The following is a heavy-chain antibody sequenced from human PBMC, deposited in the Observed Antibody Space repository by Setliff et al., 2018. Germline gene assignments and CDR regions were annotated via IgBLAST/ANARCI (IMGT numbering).Heavy chain of an antibody. Sequence: SETLSLTCAVYGGSFSGYYWSWIRQPPGKGLEWIGQINHSGSTNYNPSLKSRVTISVDTSKNQFSLKLSSVTAADTAVYYCASQEPLYSSGWYYFDYWGQGTLVTVSS. J-gene: IGHJ4*02. D-gene: IGHD6-19*01. CDR1: GGSFSGYY. V-gene: IGHV4-34*01. CDR2: INHSGST. CDR3: ASQEPLYSSGWYYFDY.